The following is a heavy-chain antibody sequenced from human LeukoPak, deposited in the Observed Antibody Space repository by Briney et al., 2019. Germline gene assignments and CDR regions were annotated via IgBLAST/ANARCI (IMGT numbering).Heavy chain of an antibody. V-gene: IGHV1-18*01. D-gene: IGHD5-18*01. CDR1: GYTFTSYG. CDR3: ARGPYRIQLWLYNFDY. Sequence: ASVKVSCKASGYTFTSYGISWVRQAPGQGLEWMGWISAYNGNTNYAQKLQGRVTMTTDTSTSTAYMELRSLRSDDTAVYYCARGPYRIQLWLYNFDYWGQGTLVTVSS. J-gene: IGHJ4*02. CDR2: ISAYNGNT.